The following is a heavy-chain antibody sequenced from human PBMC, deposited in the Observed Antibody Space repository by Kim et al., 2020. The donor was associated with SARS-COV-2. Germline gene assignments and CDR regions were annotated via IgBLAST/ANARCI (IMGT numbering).Heavy chain of an antibody. CDR3: AKDVGDYSGMDV. J-gene: IGHJ6*02. V-gene: IGHV3-23*01. D-gene: IGHD3-16*01. Sequence: GVSLRLSCVASGFSFSCCAMTCVRQVPGKGPEWVASISHDGTSSHYANSVRGRVTISRDDSKNTLYLQLNSLRGEDTALYYCAKDVGDYSGMDVWCQGTT. CDR2: ISHDGTSS. CDR1: GFSFSCCA.